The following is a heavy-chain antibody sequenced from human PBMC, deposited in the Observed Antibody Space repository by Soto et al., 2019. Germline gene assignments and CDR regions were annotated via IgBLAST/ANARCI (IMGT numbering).Heavy chain of an antibody. J-gene: IGHJ6*04. CDR1: VGSVSSGSYY. D-gene: IGHD6-13*01. CDR3: AREPYSSSCYYYYYRIDV. V-gene: IGHV4-61*01. Sequence: PSETLSLTRTFSVGSVSSGSYYCSWMRQPPGKGLEWIGYIYYSGSTNYNPSLKSRVTISVDTSKNQFSLKLSSVTAADTAVYYCAREPYSSSCYYYYYRIDVWGKGSKVTV. CDR2: IYYSGST.